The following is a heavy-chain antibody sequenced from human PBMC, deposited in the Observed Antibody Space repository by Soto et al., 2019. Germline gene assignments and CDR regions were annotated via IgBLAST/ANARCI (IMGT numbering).Heavy chain of an antibody. V-gene: IGHV4-34*01. J-gene: IGHJ6*03. CDR2: INHSGST. CDR1: GGSFSGYY. CDR3: ARVGDFWSGYPLGGIDYYYMDV. Sequence: LSETLSLTCAFYGGSFSGYYWSWIRQPPGKGLEWIGEINHSGSTNYNPSLKSRVTISVDTSKNQFSLKLSSVTAADTAVYYCARVGDFWSGYPLGGIDYYYMDVWGKGTTVTVSS. D-gene: IGHD3-3*01.